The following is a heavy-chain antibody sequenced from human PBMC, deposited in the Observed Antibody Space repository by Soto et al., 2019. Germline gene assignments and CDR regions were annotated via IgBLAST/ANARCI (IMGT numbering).Heavy chain of an antibody. CDR2: ISVSDGST. D-gene: IGHD2-21*02. Sequence: EVQLLESGGGLVQPGGSLRLSCAASGFMFKKYAMSWVRQAPGKGLEWVSGISVSDGSTSYAESVKGRFTISRDNSKSTLHLQMNSLRPEDTAMYYCAKDPISSLSTRLYYFYHWGQGNLVTVSS. J-gene: IGHJ4*02. CDR1: GFMFKKYA. V-gene: IGHV3-23*01. CDR3: AKDPISSLSTRLYYFYH.